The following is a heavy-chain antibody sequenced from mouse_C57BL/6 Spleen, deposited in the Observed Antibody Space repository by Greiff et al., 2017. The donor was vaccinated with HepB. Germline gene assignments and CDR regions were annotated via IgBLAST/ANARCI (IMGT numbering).Heavy chain of an antibody. V-gene: IGHV3-6*01. CDR1: GYSITSGYY. Sequence: EVKLQESGPGLVKPSQSLSLTCSVTGYSITSGYYWNWIRQFPGNKLEWMGYISYDGSNNYNPSLKNRISITLDTSKNQFFLKLNSVTTEDTATYYCASGGGTWYFDVWGTGTTVTVSS. D-gene: IGHD4-1*01. CDR2: ISYDGSN. CDR3: ASGGGTWYFDV. J-gene: IGHJ1*03.